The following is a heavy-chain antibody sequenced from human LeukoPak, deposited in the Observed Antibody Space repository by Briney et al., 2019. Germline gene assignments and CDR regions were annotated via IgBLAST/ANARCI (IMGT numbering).Heavy chain of an antibody. D-gene: IGHD4-11*01. CDR2: ISGSGGST. J-gene: IGHJ6*03. V-gene: IGHV3-23*01. CDR1: GFTFSSYA. Sequence: PGGSLRLSCAASGFTFSSYAMSWVRQAPGKGLEWVSAISGSGGSTYYADSVKGRFTISRDDSTNTAYLQMISLKTEDTAVYYCIRNSNYDYYDFYMDVWGKGTTVTVSS. CDR3: IRNSNYDYYDFYMDV.